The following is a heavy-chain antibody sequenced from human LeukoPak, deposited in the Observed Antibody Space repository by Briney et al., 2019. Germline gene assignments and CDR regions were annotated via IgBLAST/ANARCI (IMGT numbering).Heavy chain of an antibody. CDR2: INPNSGGT. CDR3: AREYYDSSAYNQEAIDY. CDR1: GYTFTDYY. V-gene: IGHV1-2*02. D-gene: IGHD3-22*01. Sequence: GASVKVSCKASGYTFTDYYMLWVRQAPGQGLEWLGWINPNSGGTNYAQKFQGRVTMTRDTSISTAYMELSRLRSDDTAVYYCAREYYDSSAYNQEAIDYWGQGTLVTVSS. J-gene: IGHJ4*02.